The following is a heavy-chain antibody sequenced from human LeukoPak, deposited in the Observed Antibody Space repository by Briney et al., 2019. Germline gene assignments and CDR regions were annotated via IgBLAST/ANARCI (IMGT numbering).Heavy chain of an antibody. V-gene: IGHV5-51*01. CDR2: IYPGDSDT. D-gene: IGHD6-13*01. J-gene: IGHJ5*02. CDR1: GYSFTSYW. Sequence: GESLKISCKGSGYSFTSYWIGWVRQMPGKGLEWMGIIYPGDSDTRYSPSFQGQVTISADKSISTAYLQWSSLKASDTAMYYCARLHVAARKPNWFDPWGQGTLVTVSS. CDR3: ARLHVAARKPNWFDP.